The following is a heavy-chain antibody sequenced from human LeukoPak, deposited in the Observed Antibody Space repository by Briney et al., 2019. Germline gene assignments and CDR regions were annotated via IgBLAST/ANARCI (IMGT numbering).Heavy chain of an antibody. J-gene: IGHJ5*02. Sequence: SETLSLTCSVSGDSMSSYYWNWIRQPPGKGLEWIGNIYYSGSTDYNPSLKSRVTISVDTSKNQFSLKLSSVTAADTAVYYCARGSLVVVVDWFDPWGQGTLVTVSS. D-gene: IGHD2-2*01. CDR3: ARGSLVVVVDWFDP. CDR1: GDSMSSYY. CDR2: IYYSGST. V-gene: IGHV4-59*08.